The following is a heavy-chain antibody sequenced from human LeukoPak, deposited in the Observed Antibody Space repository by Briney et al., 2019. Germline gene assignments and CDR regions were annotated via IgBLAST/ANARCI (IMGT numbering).Heavy chain of an antibody. Sequence: PGGSLRLSCAASGFTLSSYSMNWVRQAPGKGLEWVSSISSSSSYIYYADSVKGRFTISRDNAKNSLYLQMNSLRAEDTAVYHCARDTEWTTTYYYYGMDVWGQGTTVTVSS. D-gene: IGHD3-3*01. CDR2: ISSSSSYI. J-gene: IGHJ6*02. V-gene: IGHV3-21*01. CDR1: GFTLSSYS. CDR3: ARDTEWTTTYYYYGMDV.